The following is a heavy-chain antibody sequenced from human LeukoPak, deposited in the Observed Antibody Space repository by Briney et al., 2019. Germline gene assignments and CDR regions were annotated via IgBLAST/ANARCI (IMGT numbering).Heavy chain of an antibody. V-gene: IGHV3-33*01. Sequence: PGRSLRLSCAASGFTFSSYGMHWVRQAPGKGLEWVAVIWYDGSNIYYADSVKGRFTISRDNSKNTLYLQMNSLRAEDTAVYYCARDVRDLKGIAVAGTGAFDIWGQGTMVTVPS. CDR2: IWYDGSNI. D-gene: IGHD6-19*01. J-gene: IGHJ3*02. CDR3: ARDVRDLKGIAVAGTGAFDI. CDR1: GFTFSSYG.